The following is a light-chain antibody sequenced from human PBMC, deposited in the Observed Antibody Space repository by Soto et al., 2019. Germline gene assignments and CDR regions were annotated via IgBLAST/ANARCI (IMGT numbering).Light chain of an antibody. CDR3: HSYDSSLSGSV. V-gene: IGLV1-40*01. CDR2: GNS. J-gene: IGLJ2*01. Sequence: QTVVTQPPSVFGAPGQRVTISCTGSSSNIGAGYDVHWYQHLPGTAPKLLIYGNSNRPSGVPDRFSGSKSGTSASLAITGLQAEDEADYYCHSYDSSLSGSVFGGGTKLTVL. CDR1: SSNIGAGYD.